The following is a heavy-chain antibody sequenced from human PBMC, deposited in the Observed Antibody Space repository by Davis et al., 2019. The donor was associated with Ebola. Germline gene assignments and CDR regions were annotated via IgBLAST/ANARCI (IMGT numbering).Heavy chain of an antibody. Sequence: PGGSLRLSCAASGFSFGDYGMSWVRQAPGKGLEWVSGITWNAASTGYADSVKGRFTISRDNSKKTLYLQMNSLRAEDTAVYYCAKSGLSFGVVKYHYGMDVWGKGTTVTVSS. CDR3: AKSGLSFGVVKYHYGMDV. V-gene: IGHV3-20*04. CDR2: ITWNAAST. J-gene: IGHJ6*04. D-gene: IGHD3-3*01. CDR1: GFSFGDYG.